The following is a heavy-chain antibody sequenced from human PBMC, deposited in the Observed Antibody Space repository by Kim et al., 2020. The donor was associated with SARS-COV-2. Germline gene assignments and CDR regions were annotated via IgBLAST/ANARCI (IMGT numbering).Heavy chain of an antibody. V-gene: IGHV3-15*01. CDR1: GFTFSNAW. Sequence: GGSLRLSCAASGFTFSNAWMSWVRQAPGKGLEWVGRIKSKTDGGTTNYAAPVKGRFTISRDDSKNTLYLQMNSLKTEDTAVYDGTTGGGFGGFDYWGQGTLGTASS. J-gene: IGHJ4*02. CDR3: TTGGGFGGFDY. CDR2: IKSKTDGGTT. D-gene: IGHD3-10*01.